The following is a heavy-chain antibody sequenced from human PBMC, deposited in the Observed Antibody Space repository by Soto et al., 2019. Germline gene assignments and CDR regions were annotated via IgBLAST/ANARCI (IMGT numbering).Heavy chain of an antibody. J-gene: IGHJ4*02. Sequence: GSNSDTHYAASVEGRFTVSRDNSKSTLFLQMNSLRVEDTAVYYCARGVDTAMARDFTAFGYWGQGTLVTVSS. V-gene: IGHV3-23*01. CDR3: ARGVDTAMARDFTAFGY. D-gene: IGHD5-18*01. CDR2: GSNSDT.